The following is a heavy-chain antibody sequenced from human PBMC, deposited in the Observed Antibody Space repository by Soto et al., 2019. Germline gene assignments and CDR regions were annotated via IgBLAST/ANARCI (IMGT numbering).Heavy chain of an antibody. D-gene: IGHD3-10*01. V-gene: IGHV3-23*01. CDR2: ITDTGGDA. CDR3: ARGSTDSYPGSRIFDF. Sequence: GGSLRLSCVASGLTFGSRAMSWVRQAPGEGLQWVSTITDTGGDAKYADSVRGRFVISRDNSKKTLYLQLTSLTAEDSAMYFCARGSTDSYPGSRIFDFWGRGTLVTVSS. J-gene: IGHJ4*02. CDR1: GLTFGSRA.